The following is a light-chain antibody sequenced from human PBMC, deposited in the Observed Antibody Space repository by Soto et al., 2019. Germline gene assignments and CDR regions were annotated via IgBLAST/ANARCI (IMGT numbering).Light chain of an antibody. CDR2: GAS. J-gene: IGKJ1*01. CDR1: ETVNSNY. V-gene: IGKV3-20*01. CDR3: QQYGSSRT. Sequence: EVVLTQSPATLSLSPGERATLSCRASETVNSNYLAWYQHKRGQAPRLLIYGASSRATGIPDRFSGSGSGTDFTLTITRLEPEDFAIYYCQQYGSSRTFGQGTKVDIK.